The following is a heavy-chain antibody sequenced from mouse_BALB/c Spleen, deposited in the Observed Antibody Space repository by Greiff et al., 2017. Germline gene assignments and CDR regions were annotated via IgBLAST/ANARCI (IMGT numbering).Heavy chain of an antibody. Sequence: QVQLQQSGAELVRPGTSVKVSCKASGYAFTNYLIEWVKQRPGQGLEWIGVINPGSGGTNYNEKFKGKATLTADKSSSTAYMQLSSLTSDDSAVYFCARGGDYDGAFDYWGQGTTLTVSS. CDR1: GYAFTNYL. D-gene: IGHD2-4*01. J-gene: IGHJ2*01. CDR2: INPGSGGT. V-gene: IGHV1-54*01. CDR3: ARGGDYDGAFDY.